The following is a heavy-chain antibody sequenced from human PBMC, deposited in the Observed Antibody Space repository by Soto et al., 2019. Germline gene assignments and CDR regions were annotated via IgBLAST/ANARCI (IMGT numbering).Heavy chain of an antibody. CDR1: GFSVSSSD. D-gene: IGHD6-6*01. Sequence: LRLSCAASGFSVSSSDMSWVRQVPGEGLEWVSVIYSGGSTHDADYVRGRFSVSRDASKNTVDLQMNSLRVDDTAVYYCGTSSRKDYHFAMDVWGQGTAVTVSS. V-gene: IGHV3-53*01. CDR2: IYSGGST. J-gene: IGHJ6*02. CDR3: GTSSRKDYHFAMDV.